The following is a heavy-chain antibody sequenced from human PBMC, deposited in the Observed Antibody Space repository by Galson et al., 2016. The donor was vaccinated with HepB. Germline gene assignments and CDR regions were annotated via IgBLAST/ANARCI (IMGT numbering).Heavy chain of an antibody. Sequence: SVKVSCKASGYTFIGYYIHWIRQAPGQGLEWMGWINPHNGGTNYAQKFQDWVTMTRDTSISTTYLELSRLKSDDTAVYYCARDPSRGYSYGDLDSDYGMDVWGQGTTVTVSS. J-gene: IGHJ6*02. D-gene: IGHD5-12*01. V-gene: IGHV1-2*04. CDR2: INPHNGGT. CDR3: ARDPSRGYSYGDLDSDYGMDV. CDR1: GYTFIGYY.